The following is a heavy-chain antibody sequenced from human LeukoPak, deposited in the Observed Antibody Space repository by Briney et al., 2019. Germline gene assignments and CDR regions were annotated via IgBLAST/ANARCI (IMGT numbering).Heavy chain of an antibody. J-gene: IGHJ4*02. Sequence: GGSLRLSCAASGFTFSDYWMTWVRQAPGKGPEWVANIKQDGSEKYYVDSVRGRFTISRDNAKNSLFLQMNSLRVEDTAVYYCARDYGSENYGYWGQGTLVTVSS. CDR1: GFTFSDYW. CDR3: ARDYGSENYGY. D-gene: IGHD3-10*01. CDR2: IKQDGSEK. V-gene: IGHV3-7*01.